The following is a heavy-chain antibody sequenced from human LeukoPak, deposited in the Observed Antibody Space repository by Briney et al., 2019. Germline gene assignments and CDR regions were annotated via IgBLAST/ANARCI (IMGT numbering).Heavy chain of an antibody. CDR2: INHSGST. D-gene: IGHD3-10*01. CDR3: ARNVLLWFGEANHFDY. Sequence: PSETLSLTCAVYGGSFSGYYWSWIRQPPGKGLEWVGEINHSGSTNYNPSLKSRVTISVDTSKNQFSLKLSSVTAADTAVYYCARNVLLWFGEANHFDYWGQGTLVTVSS. CDR1: GGSFSGYY. J-gene: IGHJ4*02. V-gene: IGHV4-34*01.